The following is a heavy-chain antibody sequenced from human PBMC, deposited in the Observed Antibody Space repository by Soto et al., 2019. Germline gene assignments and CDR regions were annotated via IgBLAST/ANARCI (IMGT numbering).Heavy chain of an antibody. V-gene: IGHV3-11*06. D-gene: IGHD2-15*01. CDR3: VRGGGGGLFEP. CDR2: ISPGSRYP. Sequence: PXRGLRRSCAGSGFTFGDSYMSWIRQAPGKGLEWLSYISPGSRYPAYADSVKGRFTISRDNAKRSLYLQMMSLTAEDTAIYYCVRGGGGGLFEPWGQGTMVT. J-gene: IGHJ5*02. CDR1: GFTFGDSY.